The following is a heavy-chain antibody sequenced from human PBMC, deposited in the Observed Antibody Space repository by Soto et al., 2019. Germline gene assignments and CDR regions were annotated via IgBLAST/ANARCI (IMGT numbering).Heavy chain of an antibody. CDR2: ISYDGTDK. Sequence: PGGSLRLSCAASGFTFSHYGMHWVRQAPGQGLEWVAVISYDGTDKYYTDSVKGRFTISRDNSKNTLYLQMNSLRPDDTAVYYCAKSLRTAATADPHFDYWGQGTLVTVSS. V-gene: IGHV3-30*18. J-gene: IGHJ4*02. CDR3: AKSLRTAATADPHFDY. D-gene: IGHD2-15*01. CDR1: GFTFSHYG.